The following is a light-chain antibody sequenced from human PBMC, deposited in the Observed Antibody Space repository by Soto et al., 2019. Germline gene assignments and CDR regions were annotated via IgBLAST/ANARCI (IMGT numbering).Light chain of an antibody. V-gene: IGKV3-20*01. CDR3: QQYRRSLRT. Sequence: QSPGTLSLCPLAIATLSCIASQCLSGGNLAWYQQKPGQAPRFLIYGASNRASGIPDRFSGGGSGTDFTLIISSLEPEDFAMYYCQQYRRSLRTFGQGTKVDIK. CDR1: QCLSGGN. CDR2: GAS. J-gene: IGKJ1*01.